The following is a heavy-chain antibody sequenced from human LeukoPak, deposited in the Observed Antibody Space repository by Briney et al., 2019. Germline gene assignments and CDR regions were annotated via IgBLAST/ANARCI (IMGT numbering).Heavy chain of an antibody. CDR2: IDSDGRGT. CDR3: ASLNYGPDY. V-gene: IGHV3-74*01. CDR1: GFTFSSYW. Sequence: GGSLRLSCAASGFTFSSYWMHWVRQAPGKGLVWVSRIDSDGRGTSYADSVKGRFTISRDNAKNRLYLRMNSLRAEDTAVYYCASLNYGPDYWGQGTLVTVSS. D-gene: IGHD3-16*01. J-gene: IGHJ4*02.